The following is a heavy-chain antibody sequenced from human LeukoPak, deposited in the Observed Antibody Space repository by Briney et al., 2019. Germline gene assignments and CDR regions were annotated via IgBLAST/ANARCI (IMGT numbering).Heavy chain of an antibody. CDR1: GGSFSDYY. J-gene: IGHJ4*02. CDR3: ARLSPKVDY. Sequence: SETLSLTCAVYGGSFSDYYWSWIRQAPGKGLEWIGEINHSGSTNYNPSLKSRVTISVDTSKNQFSLKLSSVTAADTAVYYCARLSPKVDYWGQGTLVTVSS. CDR2: INHSGST. V-gene: IGHV4-34*01.